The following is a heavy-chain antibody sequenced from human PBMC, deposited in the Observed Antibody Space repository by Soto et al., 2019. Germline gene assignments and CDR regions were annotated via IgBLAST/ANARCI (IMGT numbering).Heavy chain of an antibody. Sequence: QVQLQESGPGLVQPSETLSLTCTVSGGSISSYYWSWIRQPPGKGLEWIGYIYYSGSTNYNPSLKSRVTISVDTSKNQFSLKLSSVTAADTAVYYCARRYGGNLDYWGQRTLVTVSS. D-gene: IGHD1-26*01. CDR2: IYYSGST. J-gene: IGHJ4*02. CDR1: GGSISSYY. V-gene: IGHV4-59*08. CDR3: ARRYGGNLDY.